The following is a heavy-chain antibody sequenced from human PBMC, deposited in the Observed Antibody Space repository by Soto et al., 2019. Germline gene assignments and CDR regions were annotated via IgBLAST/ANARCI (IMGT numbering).Heavy chain of an antibody. CDR1: GFTFSSYA. Sequence: PGGSLRLSCAASGFTFSSYAMNWVRRAPGKGLEWVSGISGTGGSTYYADSVKGRFTISRDTSKSTLYLQMNSLRAEDTAVYYCAKVIGYYYFDYWGQGTLVTVSS. J-gene: IGHJ4*02. CDR3: AKVIGYYYFDY. CDR2: ISGTGGST. V-gene: IGHV3-23*01. D-gene: IGHD3-22*01.